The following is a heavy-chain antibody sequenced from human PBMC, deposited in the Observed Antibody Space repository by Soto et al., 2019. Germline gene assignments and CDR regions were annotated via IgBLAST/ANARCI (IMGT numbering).Heavy chain of an antibody. Sequence: SQTLSLTCVDSVDTVSSNIVAWNWVRQYPSGGLEWLGRTYYRSRWYSDYAVSVRSRIDINADTSKNQVSLQLNSVTPEDTAVYYCARSEEDSDYYYYGMDVWGQGTTVTVSS. CDR2: TYYRSRWYS. D-gene: IGHD2-15*01. V-gene: IGHV6-1*01. CDR1: VDTVSSNIVA. CDR3: ARSEEDSDYYYYGMDV. J-gene: IGHJ6*02.